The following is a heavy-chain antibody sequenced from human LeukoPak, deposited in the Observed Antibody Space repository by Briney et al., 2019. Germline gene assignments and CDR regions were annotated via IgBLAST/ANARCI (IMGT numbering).Heavy chain of an antibody. V-gene: IGHV1-2*02. CDR3: ARGGYSYGFWGPYNWFDP. CDR2: INPNSGGT. J-gene: IGHJ5*02. CDR1: GYTFTGYY. D-gene: IGHD5-18*01. Sequence: ASVKVSCKASGYTFTGYYMHWVRQAPGQGLEWMGWINPNSGGTNYAQKFQGRVTMTRDTSISTAYMELSRPGSDDTAVYYCARGGYSYGFWGPYNWFDPWGQGTLVTVSS.